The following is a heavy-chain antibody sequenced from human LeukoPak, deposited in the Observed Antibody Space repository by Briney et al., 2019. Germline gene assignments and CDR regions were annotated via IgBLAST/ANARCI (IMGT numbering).Heavy chain of an antibody. J-gene: IGHJ3*02. V-gene: IGHV1-46*01. CDR1: GYTFTSNY. CDR2: ISPSGGST. D-gene: IGHD3-22*01. CDR3: ARDRPYYYDSSGYARAFDI. Sequence: ASVKVSCKAFGYTFTSNYMHWVRQAPGQGPEWMGVISPSGGSTTYAQKFQGRVTLTRDMSTSTAYMEPRSLRSDDTAVYYCARDRPYYYDSSGYARAFDIWGQGTMVTVSS.